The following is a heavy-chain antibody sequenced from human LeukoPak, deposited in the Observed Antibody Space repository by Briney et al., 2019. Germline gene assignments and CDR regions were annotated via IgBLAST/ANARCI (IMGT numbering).Heavy chain of an antibody. D-gene: IGHD3-10*02. CDR3: ARLFGAPSDY. CDR1: GGSFSGYY. V-gene: IGHV4-34*01. CDR2: INHSGST. Sequence: PSETLSLTCAVYGGSFSGYYWSWIRQPPGKGLEWIGEINHSGSTNYNPSLKSRVTISVDTSKNQSSLKLSSVTAADTAVYYCARLFGAPSDYWGQGTLVTVSS. J-gene: IGHJ4*02.